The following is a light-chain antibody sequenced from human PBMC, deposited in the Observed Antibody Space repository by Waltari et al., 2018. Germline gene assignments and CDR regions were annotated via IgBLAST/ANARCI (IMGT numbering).Light chain of an antibody. V-gene: IGLV3-19*01. Sequence: SSGLPQDPAVSVALGQPVRIPFPGYSPSTSYASRYQQKSGQAPVLGLFGKNKRPSGIPDRFSGYDSETTTSLTITGAQAEDEADYYCSSRDSSASHVLFGRGTRLTVL. CDR2: GKN. CDR3: SSRDSSASHVL. J-gene: IGLJ2*01. CDR1: SPSTSY.